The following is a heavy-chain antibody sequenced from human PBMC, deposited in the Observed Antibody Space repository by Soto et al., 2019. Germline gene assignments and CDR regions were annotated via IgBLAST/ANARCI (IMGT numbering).Heavy chain of an antibody. V-gene: IGHV1-69*06. Sequence: QVQLVQSGAEVKKPGSSVRVSCKPSGGTFSSYAINWVRQAPGQGLVWMGGIIPIFDTPNYAQRFQGRVTITADKSTSTAYMELSSLTSEDTAVYYCARGVSAYYYDTTGYSTPYYFDYWGQGTLVTVSS. CDR3: ARGVSAYYYDTTGYSTPYYFDY. J-gene: IGHJ4*02. D-gene: IGHD3-22*01. CDR1: GGTFSSYA. CDR2: IIPIFDTP.